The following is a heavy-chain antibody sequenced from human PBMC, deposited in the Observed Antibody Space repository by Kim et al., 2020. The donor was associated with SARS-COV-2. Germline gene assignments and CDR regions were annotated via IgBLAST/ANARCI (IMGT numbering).Heavy chain of an antibody. V-gene: IGHV3-23*01. D-gene: IGHD2-2*01. CDR1: GFTFSSYA. CDR2: LSGSGGST. J-gene: IGHJ4*02. Sequence: GGSLRLSCAASGFTFSSYAMNWVRQAPGKGLDWVSALSGSGGSTYYADSVKGRFTISRDNSKNTLYLQMNSLRAEDTAVYYCAKVRYLGYCGNSGCLDYWGQGTLVTVSS. CDR3: AKVRYLGYCGNSGCLDY.